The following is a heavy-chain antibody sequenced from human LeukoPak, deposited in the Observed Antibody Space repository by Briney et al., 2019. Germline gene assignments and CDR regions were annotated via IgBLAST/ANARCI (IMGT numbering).Heavy chain of an antibody. Sequence: ASVKVSCKASGYTFTSYYMHWVRQAPGQGLEWMGIINPSGGSASYAQKFQGRVTMTRDTSTSTVYMELSSLRSEDTAVYYCARDPHVTAMAPSYFDYWGQGTLVTVSS. J-gene: IGHJ4*02. CDR3: ARDPHVTAMAPSYFDY. CDR2: INPSGGSA. V-gene: IGHV1-46*01. CDR1: GYTFTSYY. D-gene: IGHD5-18*01.